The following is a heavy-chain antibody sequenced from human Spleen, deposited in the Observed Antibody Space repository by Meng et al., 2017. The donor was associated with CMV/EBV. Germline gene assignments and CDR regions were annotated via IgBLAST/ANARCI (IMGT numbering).Heavy chain of an antibody. Sequence: SGDTFTGYDVHWGRQAPGQGVGWMGWIDPNSGGTIYAQKFQGRVTRTRGTSISTAYIELNRLTSDDTAVYYCARDSSGSYWGGAFDVWGQGTMVTVSS. CDR1: GDTFTGYD. CDR2: IDPNSGGT. CDR3: ARDSSGSYWGGAFDV. D-gene: IGHD1-26*01. J-gene: IGHJ3*01. V-gene: IGHV1-2*02.